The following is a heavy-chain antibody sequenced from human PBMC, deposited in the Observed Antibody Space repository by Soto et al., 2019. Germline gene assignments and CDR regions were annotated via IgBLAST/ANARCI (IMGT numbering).Heavy chain of an antibody. Sequence: GASVKVSCKASGYTFTGYYMHLVRQAPGQGLEWMGWINPNSGGTNYTQKFQGWVTMTRGTSISTAYMELSRLRSDDTAVYYCARDPSITIFGVVILNYGMDVWGQGTTVTVSS. J-gene: IGHJ6*02. D-gene: IGHD3-3*01. V-gene: IGHV1-2*04. CDR3: ARDPSITIFGVVILNYGMDV. CDR2: INPNSGGT. CDR1: GYTFTGYY.